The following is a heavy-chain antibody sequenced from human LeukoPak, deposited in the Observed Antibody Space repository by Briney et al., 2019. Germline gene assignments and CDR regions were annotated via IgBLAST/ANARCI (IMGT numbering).Heavy chain of an antibody. J-gene: IGHJ4*02. CDR2: INPNSGGT. CDR3: TRDVPAAGRALDY. D-gene: IGHD6-13*01. CDR1: GYTFTGYY. V-gene: IGHV1-2*02. Sequence: GASVKVSCKASGYTFTGYYMHWVRQAPGQGLEWMGWINPNSGGTNYAQKFQGRVTMTRDTSISTAYMELSRLRSDDTAVYYCTRDVPAAGRALDYWGQGTPVTVSS.